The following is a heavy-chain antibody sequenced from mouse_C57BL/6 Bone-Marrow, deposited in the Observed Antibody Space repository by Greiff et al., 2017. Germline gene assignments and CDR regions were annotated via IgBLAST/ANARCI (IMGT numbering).Heavy chain of an antibody. J-gene: IGHJ4*01. CDR3: ARGANWGIYYYAMDY. CDR1: GYTFTDYN. CDR2: INPNNGGT. Sequence: EVQLKESGPELVKPGASVKMSCKASGYTFTDYNMHWVKQSHGKSLEWIGYINPNNGGTSYNQKFKGKATLTVNKSSSTASMELRSLTSEDSAVYYCARGANWGIYYYAMDYWGQGTSVTVSS. D-gene: IGHD4-1*01. V-gene: IGHV1-22*01.